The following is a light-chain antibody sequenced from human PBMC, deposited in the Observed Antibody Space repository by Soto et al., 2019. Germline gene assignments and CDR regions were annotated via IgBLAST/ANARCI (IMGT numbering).Light chain of an antibody. V-gene: IGKV4-1*01. CDR3: QQYYSTTPT. Sequence: DIVMTQSPDSPAVSLGERATINCKSSQSVLYSSNNKNYLAWYQQKPGQPPKMVIYWASTRESGVPDRFSGSGSGTDFTLTISSLQAEDVAVYYCQQYYSTTPTFGQGTKLEIK. J-gene: IGKJ2*01. CDR1: QSVLYSSNNKNY. CDR2: WAS.